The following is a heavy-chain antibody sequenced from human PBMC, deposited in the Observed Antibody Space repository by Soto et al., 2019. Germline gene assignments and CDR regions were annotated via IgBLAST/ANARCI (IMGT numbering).Heavy chain of an antibody. CDR3: ARLRAGSYYYYYGMDV. CDR1: GGSISRSSYY. J-gene: IGHJ6*02. Sequence: SETLSLTCTVSGGSISRSSYYWGWIRQPPGKGLEWIGSIYYSGSTYYNPSLKSRVTISVDTSKNQFSLKLSSVTAADTAVYYCARLRAGSYYYYYGMDVWGQGTTVTVSS. D-gene: IGHD4-17*01. V-gene: IGHV4-39*01. CDR2: IYYSGST.